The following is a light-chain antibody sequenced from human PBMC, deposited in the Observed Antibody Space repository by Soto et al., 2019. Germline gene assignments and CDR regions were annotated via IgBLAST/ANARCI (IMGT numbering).Light chain of an antibody. Sequence: EIVLTQSPGTLSLSPGERATLSCRASQSVSSSYLAWYQQKPGQAPRLLIYGASSRATGTPDRFSGSGSGTHFTLTITSLQPEDFATYYCQQSHSMPITFGRGTRLEIK. CDR1: QSVSSSY. CDR3: QQSHSMPIT. CDR2: GAS. V-gene: IGKV3-20*01. J-gene: IGKJ5*01.